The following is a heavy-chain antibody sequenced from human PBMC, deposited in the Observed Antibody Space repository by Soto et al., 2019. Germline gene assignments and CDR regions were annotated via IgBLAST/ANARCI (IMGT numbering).Heavy chain of an antibody. Sequence: SETLSLTCTVSGGAVTSYYWSWIRQPPGKGLEWIGHIYYSETINYNPSLRSRVTISVDTSKNQFSLKLSSVTAADTAVYYCARRYGDCFDYWGQGTLVTVSS. CDR2: IYYSETI. V-gene: IGHV4-59*02. J-gene: IGHJ4*02. D-gene: IGHD4-17*01. CDR3: ARRYGDCFDY. CDR1: GGAVTSYY.